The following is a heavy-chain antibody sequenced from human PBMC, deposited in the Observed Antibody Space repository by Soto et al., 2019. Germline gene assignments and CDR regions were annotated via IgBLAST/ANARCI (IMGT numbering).Heavy chain of an antibody. V-gene: IGHV1-24*01. CDR2: FDPEDGET. D-gene: IGHD3-22*01. Sequence: ASVKVSCKVSGYTLTELSMHWVRQAPGKGLEWMGGFDPEDGETIYAQKFQGRVTMTEDTSTDTAYMELSSLRSEDTAVYYCATDHRITMIGSYYGMDVWGQGTKVTVSS. CDR1: GYTLTELS. J-gene: IGHJ6*02. CDR3: ATDHRITMIGSYYGMDV.